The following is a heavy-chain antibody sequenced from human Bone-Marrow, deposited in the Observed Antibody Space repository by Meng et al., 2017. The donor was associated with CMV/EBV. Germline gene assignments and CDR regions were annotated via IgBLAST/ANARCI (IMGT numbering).Heavy chain of an antibody. V-gene: IGHV1-8*01. D-gene: IGHD6-6*01. CDR3: AREYSSSLYYYYYGMDV. Sequence: ASVKVSCKASGYTFSSYDINWVRQATGQGLEWMGWMNPNSGNTGYAQKFQGRVTLTRNTSISTAYMELSDLRSDDTAVYYCAREYSSSLYYYYYGMDVWGQGTTVTVSS. CDR1: GYTFSSYD. J-gene: IGHJ6*02. CDR2: MNPNSGNT.